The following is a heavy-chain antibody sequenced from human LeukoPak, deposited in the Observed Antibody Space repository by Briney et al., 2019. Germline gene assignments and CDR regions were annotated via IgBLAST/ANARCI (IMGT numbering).Heavy chain of an antibody. Sequence: PGGSLRLSCAASGFTFVNAWMAWVRQAPGKGLVWVSRINSDGSSTTYADSVKGRFSISRDNAKNTVYLQMNSLRAEDTAVYYCARGDYIWGNYRGGFDFWGQGTLVTGSS. CDR2: INSDGSST. V-gene: IGHV3-74*01. CDR3: ARGDYIWGNYRGGFDF. CDR1: GFTFVNAW. J-gene: IGHJ4*02. D-gene: IGHD3-16*02.